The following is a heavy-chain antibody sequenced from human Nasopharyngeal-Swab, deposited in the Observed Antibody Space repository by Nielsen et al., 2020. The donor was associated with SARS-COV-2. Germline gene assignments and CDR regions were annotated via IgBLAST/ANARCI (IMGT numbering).Heavy chain of an antibody. CDR2: IYPGDSDT. CDR1: GYSFTSYW. Sequence: GESLKISCKGSGYSFTSYWIGWVRQMPGKGLEWMGIIYPGDSDTRYSPSFQGQVTISADKSISTAYLQWSSLKASDTAMYYCAGRAFSGYSYGRTDYYNYGMDVWGQGTTVTVSS. D-gene: IGHD5-18*01. J-gene: IGHJ6*02. V-gene: IGHV5-51*01. CDR3: AGRAFSGYSYGRTDYYNYGMDV.